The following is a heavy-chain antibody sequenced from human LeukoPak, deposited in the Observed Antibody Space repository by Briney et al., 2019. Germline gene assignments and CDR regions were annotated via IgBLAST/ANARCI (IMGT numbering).Heavy chain of an antibody. CDR3: AKPYASENSNWNFNLPFDY. D-gene: IGHD1-7*01. V-gene: IGHV4-30-4*01. J-gene: IGHJ4*02. CDR1: GGSISSGDYY. Sequence: SETLSLTCTVSGGSISSGDYYWSWIRQPPGKGLEWIGHIYYSGSTYYNPSLKSRVTISVDTSKNQFSLKLSSVTAADTAVYYCAKPYASENSNWNFNLPFDYWGQGTLVTVSS. CDR2: IYYSGST.